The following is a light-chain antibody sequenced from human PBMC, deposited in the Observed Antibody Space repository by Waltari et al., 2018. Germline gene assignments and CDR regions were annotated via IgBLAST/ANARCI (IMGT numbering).Light chain of an antibody. CDR2: YKSDSDK. J-gene: IGLJ3*02. CDR1: SGINVAPYK. V-gene: IGLV5-39*01. Sequence: QPVLTQPTSLSASPGASARFTCTLRSGINVAPYKIHWYQQKPGSPPQYLLRYKSDSDKQQGPGVPSRFSGSKDASINAGLLLIAGLQSEDEADYHCAIWYSSTWVFGGGTKLTVL. CDR3: AIWYSSTWV.